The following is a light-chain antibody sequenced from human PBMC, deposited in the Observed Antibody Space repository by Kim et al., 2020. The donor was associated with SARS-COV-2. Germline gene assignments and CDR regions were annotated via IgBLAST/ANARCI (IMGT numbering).Light chain of an antibody. V-gene: IGKV4-1*01. Sequence: DIVMTQSPDSLAVSLGERATINCKSSQSVLYSSNSKNYLAWYQQKPGQPPKLLIYWASTRESGVPDRFSGSGSGTDFILTITSLQAEDVAVYYCQQYYSSPYTFGQGTKLEIK. CDR3: QQYYSSPYT. CDR1: QSVLYSSNSKNY. CDR2: WAS. J-gene: IGKJ2*01.